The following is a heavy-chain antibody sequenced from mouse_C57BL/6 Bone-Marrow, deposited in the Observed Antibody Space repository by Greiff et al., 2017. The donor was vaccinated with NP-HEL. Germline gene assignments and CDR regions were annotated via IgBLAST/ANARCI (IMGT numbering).Heavy chain of an antibody. CDR2: ISSGSSTI. CDR3: ARAGFAY. Sequence: EVNLVESGGGLVKPGGSLKLSCAASGFTFSDYGMHWVRQAPEKGLEWVAYISSGSSTIYYADTVKGRFTISRDNAKNTLFLQMTSLRSEDTAMYYCARAGFAYWGQGTLVTVSA. V-gene: IGHV5-17*01. J-gene: IGHJ3*01. CDR1: GFTFSDYG.